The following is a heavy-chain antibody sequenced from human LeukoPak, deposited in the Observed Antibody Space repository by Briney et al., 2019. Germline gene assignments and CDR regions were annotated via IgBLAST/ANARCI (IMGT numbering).Heavy chain of an antibody. Sequence: GGSLRLSCAASGFTFSSYSMNWVRQAPGKGLEWVSYISSSSSTIYYADSVKGRFTISRDNAKNSLYLQMNSLRAGDTAVYYCARVNYGGNSGYYYGMDVWGQGTTVTVSS. CDR1: GFTFSSYS. J-gene: IGHJ6*02. CDR3: ARVNYGGNSGYYYGMDV. D-gene: IGHD4-23*01. CDR2: ISSSSSTI. V-gene: IGHV3-48*04.